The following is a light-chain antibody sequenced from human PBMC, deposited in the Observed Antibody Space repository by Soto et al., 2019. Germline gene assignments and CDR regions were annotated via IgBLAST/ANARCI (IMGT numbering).Light chain of an antibody. Sequence: ETVMTQSPANLSVTPGERVTLSCRASQTVGNNLAWYQQKPGQAPRLLIYAASTRATGIPARFSGSGSGTEFTLTISSLQSEDFAVYYCHQYDNWPPAFGQGPKVDIK. CDR3: HQYDNWPPA. CDR2: AAS. V-gene: IGKV3-15*01. CDR1: QTVGNN. J-gene: IGKJ1*01.